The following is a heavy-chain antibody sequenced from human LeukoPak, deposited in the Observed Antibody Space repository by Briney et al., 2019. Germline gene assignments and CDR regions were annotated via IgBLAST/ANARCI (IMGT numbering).Heavy chain of an antibody. J-gene: IGHJ6*02. CDR2: IWSDGTNK. CDR1: GFSFSSHG. V-gene: IGHV3-33*01. CDR3: AREGLRYFDWLRDSYYYYGMDV. Sequence: GGSLRLSCAASGFSFSSHGMHWVRQAPGKGLEWVAVIWSDGTNKYYADSVKGRFTISRDNSKNTLYLQMNSLRAEDTAVYYCAREGLRYFDWLRDSYYYYGMDVWGQGTTVTVSS. D-gene: IGHD3-9*01.